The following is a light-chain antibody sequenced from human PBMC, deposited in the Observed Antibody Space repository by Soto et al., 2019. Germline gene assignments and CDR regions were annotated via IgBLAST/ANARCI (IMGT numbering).Light chain of an antibody. J-gene: IGKJ1*01. CDR3: QQYGSSRT. Sequence: DIVMTQSPDSLAVSLVERATINCNSSHSVLYSSNNKNYLAWYQQKPGQPPKLLIYWASTRESGVPDRFSGSGSGTDFTLTISRLEPEDFAIYYCQQYGSSRTFGQGTKVDIK. CDR2: WAS. CDR1: HSVLYSSNNKNY. V-gene: IGKV4-1*01.